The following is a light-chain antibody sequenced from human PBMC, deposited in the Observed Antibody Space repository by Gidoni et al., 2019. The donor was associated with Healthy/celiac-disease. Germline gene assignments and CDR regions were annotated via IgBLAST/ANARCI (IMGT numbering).Light chain of an antibody. CDR3: MKALQTPLFT. J-gene: IGKJ3*01. CDR1: QTLLHSNGYNY. Sequence: DIVITQSPLSLPVTPGEPASISCRSSQTLLHSNGYNYLDWYLQKPGQSPQLLIDLGSNRASGVPDRFRGSGSGTDFTLKISRVEAEDVGVDYCMKALQTPLFTFGPGTKVDIK. V-gene: IGKV2-28*01. CDR2: LGS.